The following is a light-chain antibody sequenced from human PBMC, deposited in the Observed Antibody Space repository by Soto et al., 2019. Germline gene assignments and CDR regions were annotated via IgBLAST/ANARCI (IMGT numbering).Light chain of an antibody. CDR2: GAS. Sequence: EIVMTQSPATLSVSPGERATLSCMASQNISSNLAWYQQKPGQAPRVLIDGASTRATGIPARFSGSGSGTEFTLTISSLQSEDFAVYYCQQYNNWLWTVGQGTHVEIK. CDR3: QQYNNWLWT. CDR1: QNISSN. V-gene: IGKV3-15*01. J-gene: IGKJ1*01.